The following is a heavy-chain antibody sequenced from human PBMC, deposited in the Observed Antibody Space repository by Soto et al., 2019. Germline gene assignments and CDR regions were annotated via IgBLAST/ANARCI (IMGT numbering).Heavy chain of an antibody. V-gene: IGHV3-53*01. D-gene: IGHD5-18*01. CDR3: ARGPSAGYNYGYNWGHLDY. J-gene: IGHJ4*02. Sequence: EVQLVESGGGLIQPGGSLRLSCAASGFTVSSDNLIWVRQAPGKGLAWVSAVYSDGRIFYADSVKGRFTLSRDNSRNTLFLQMSSLRDEDTAVYYCARGPSAGYNYGYNWGHLDYWGQGTLVTVSS. CDR1: GFTVSSDN. CDR2: VYSDGRI.